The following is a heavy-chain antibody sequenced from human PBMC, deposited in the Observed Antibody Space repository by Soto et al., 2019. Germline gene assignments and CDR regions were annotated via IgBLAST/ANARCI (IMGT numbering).Heavy chain of an antibody. CDR2: ISAYNGNT. Sequence: ASVKVSCKASGYTFTSYGISWVRQAPGQGLEWMGWISAYNGNTNYAQKLQGRVTMTTDTSTSTAYMELRSLRSDDTAMYYCARFQDSSGYLLRGYYFDYWGQGTLVTVSS. J-gene: IGHJ4*02. CDR3: ARFQDSSGYLLRGYYFDY. CDR1: GYTFTSYG. D-gene: IGHD3-22*01. V-gene: IGHV1-18*04.